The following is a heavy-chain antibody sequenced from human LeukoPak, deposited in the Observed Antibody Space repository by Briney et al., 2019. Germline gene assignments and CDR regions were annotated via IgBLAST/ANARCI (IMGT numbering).Heavy chain of an antibody. Sequence: SQTLSLTCAISGESVSINSAAWNWIRQSPSRGPEWLGRTYYRSKWYNDYAVSVKSRITINPDTSKNQFSLQLNSVTPEDTAVYYCARDREVAVAGDYYYYGMDVWGQGTTVTVSS. CDR1: GESVSINSAA. V-gene: IGHV6-1*01. CDR2: TYYRSKWYN. CDR3: ARDREVAVAGDYYYYGMDV. D-gene: IGHD6-19*01. J-gene: IGHJ6*02.